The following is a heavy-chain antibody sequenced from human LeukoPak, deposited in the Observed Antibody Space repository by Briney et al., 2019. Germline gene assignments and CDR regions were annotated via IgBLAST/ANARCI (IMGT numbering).Heavy chain of an antibody. J-gene: IGHJ4*02. Sequence: GGSLRLSCTASGFTLSTYSMHWVRQAPGKGLEWVSSISSSSSYIYYADSVKGRFTISRDNAKNSLYLQMNSLRAEDTAVYYCARGKSVEMATIHPFGYWGQGTLVTVSS. CDR3: ARGKSVEMATIHPFGY. CDR2: ISSSSSYI. D-gene: IGHD5-24*01. V-gene: IGHV3-21*01. CDR1: GFTLSTYS.